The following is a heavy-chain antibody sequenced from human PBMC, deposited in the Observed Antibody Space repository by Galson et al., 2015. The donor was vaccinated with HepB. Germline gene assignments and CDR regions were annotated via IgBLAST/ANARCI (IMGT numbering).Heavy chain of an antibody. Sequence: SCAASGFTFYTYAMSWVRQAPGKGLEFVSAISGSGGTTYYADSVRGRFTISRDNSKSTLFLQMNSLRVEDTAVYYCASAGAKYYDFWSGYYPSEGWFDPWGQGALVTVSS. CDR2: ISGSGGTT. D-gene: IGHD3-3*01. CDR1: GFTFYTYA. V-gene: IGHV3-23*01. J-gene: IGHJ5*02. CDR3: ASAGAKYYDFWSGYYPSEGWFDP.